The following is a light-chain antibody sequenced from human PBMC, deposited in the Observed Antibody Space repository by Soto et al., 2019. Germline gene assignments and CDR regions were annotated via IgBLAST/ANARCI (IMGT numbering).Light chain of an antibody. V-gene: IGLV1-47*01. Sequence: QSVLTQPPSASGTPGQRVTISCSGSSSNIGDNYVYWYRQLPGTAPKLLIYRNDQRPSGVPDRFSCSKSGTSASLAISGLRSEDEADYSCAAWDDSLSGVVFGGGTKVTVL. CDR3: AAWDDSLSGVV. J-gene: IGLJ2*01. CDR1: SSNIGDNY. CDR2: RND.